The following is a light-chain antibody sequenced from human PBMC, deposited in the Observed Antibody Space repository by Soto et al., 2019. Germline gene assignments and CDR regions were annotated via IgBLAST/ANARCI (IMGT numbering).Light chain of an antibody. J-gene: IGKJ5*01. CDR1: QTISDY. V-gene: IGKV1-39*01. Sequence: DIQMPEYNNSLSASVGDRVTITCRTSQTISDYLNWYQHKPGKAPKLLISAASSLQSGVPSRFSGSGSGTDFTLTISSLQPEDFATYFCQQLNSYPIPFGQGTRLEIK. CDR3: QQLNSYPIP. CDR2: AAS.